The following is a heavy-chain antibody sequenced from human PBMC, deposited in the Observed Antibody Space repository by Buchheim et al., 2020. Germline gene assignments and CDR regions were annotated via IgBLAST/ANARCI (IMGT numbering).Heavy chain of an antibody. Sequence: QVQLQESGPGLVKPSGTLSLTCAVSGGSISSSNWWSWVRQPPGKGLEWIGEIYHSGSTNYNPSLKSPVTISVDKSKNQFSLKLSSVTAADTAVYYCATREGYCSGGSCYSEDVFDYWGQGTL. CDR1: GGSISSSNW. D-gene: IGHD2-15*01. CDR2: IYHSGST. J-gene: IGHJ4*02. V-gene: IGHV4-4*02. CDR3: ATREGYCSGGSCYSEDVFDY.